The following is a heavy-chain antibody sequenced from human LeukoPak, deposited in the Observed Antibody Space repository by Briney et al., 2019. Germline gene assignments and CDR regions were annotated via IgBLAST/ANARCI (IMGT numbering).Heavy chain of an antibody. J-gene: IGHJ4*02. CDR3: ARNEAHDSSGYAFDY. V-gene: IGHV1-18*01. CDR2: VSAYNGNT. D-gene: IGHD3-22*01. Sequence: ASVKVSCKASGYTFTSYGISWVRQAPGQGLEWMGWVSAYNGNTNYAQKVQGRVTMTTDTSTSTAYMELRSLRSDDTAVHYCARNEAHDSSGYAFDYWGQGTLVTVSS. CDR1: GYTFTSYG.